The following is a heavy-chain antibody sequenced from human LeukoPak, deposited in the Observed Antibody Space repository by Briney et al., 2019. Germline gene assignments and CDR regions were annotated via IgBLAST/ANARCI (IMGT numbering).Heavy chain of an antibody. CDR1: GYTFTSYG. Sequence: ASVKVSCKASGYTFTSYGISWVRQAPGQGLEWMGWISAYNGNTNYAQKLQGRVTMTTDTSTSTAYMELRSLRSDDTAVYYCTRHIKQWLVGCYYYYMDVWGKGTTVTISS. V-gene: IGHV1-18*01. CDR3: TRHIKQWLVGCYYYYMDV. D-gene: IGHD6-19*01. CDR2: ISAYNGNT. J-gene: IGHJ6*03.